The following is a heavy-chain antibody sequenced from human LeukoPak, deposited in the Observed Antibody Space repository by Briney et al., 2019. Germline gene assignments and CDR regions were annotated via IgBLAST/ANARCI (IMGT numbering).Heavy chain of an antibody. Sequence: SGTLSLTCTVSGGSISSYYWSWIRQPAGKGLEWIGRIYTSGSTNYNPSLKSRVTMSVDTSKNQFSLKLSSVTAADTAVYYCARDLGYCSGGSCYSVSLGWFDPWGQGTLVTVSS. CDR2: IYTSGST. CDR1: GGSISSYY. V-gene: IGHV4-4*07. D-gene: IGHD2-15*01. J-gene: IGHJ5*02. CDR3: ARDLGYCSGGSCYSVSLGWFDP.